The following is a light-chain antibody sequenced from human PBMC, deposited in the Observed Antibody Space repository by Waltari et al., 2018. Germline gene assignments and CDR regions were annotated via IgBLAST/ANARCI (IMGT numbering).Light chain of an antibody. CDR1: QSLLHSNGFQY. V-gene: IGKV2-28*01. Sequence: EIVMTQSPLSLPVTPGEPASLSCRSSQSLLHSNGFQYLDWYLQKPGQSPQLLIYMGSNRASGVPDRFSGSGSGTDFTLKISRVEAEDVGVYYCMQALQTPLTFGGGTKVEIK. J-gene: IGKJ4*01. CDR3: MQALQTPLT. CDR2: MGS.